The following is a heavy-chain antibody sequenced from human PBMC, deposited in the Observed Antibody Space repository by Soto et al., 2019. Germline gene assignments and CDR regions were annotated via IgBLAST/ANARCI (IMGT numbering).Heavy chain of an antibody. CDR3: ARVTLSYGDSQYYYSGMDV. D-gene: IGHD4-17*01. CDR2: IYYSGRN. J-gene: IGHJ6*02. CDR1: GGSISSYY. V-gene: IGHV4-59*01. Sequence: SKTLSLTCTVSGGSISSYYGSLIRQPPRKGLEWIGYIYYSGRNNYHHSIKSRVTLSVDTCKNQFSLKLSSVTAADTAVYYCARVTLSYGDSQYYYSGMDVWGQGTTVTVSS.